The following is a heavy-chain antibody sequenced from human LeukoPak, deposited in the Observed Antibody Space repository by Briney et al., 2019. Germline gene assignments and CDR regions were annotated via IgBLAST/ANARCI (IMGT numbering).Heavy chain of an antibody. D-gene: IGHD3-10*01. CDR1: GYTFTGYY. V-gene: IGHV1-2*02. J-gene: IGHJ6*03. CDR2: INPNSGGT. Sequence: ASVKVSCKASGYTFTGYYMHWVRQAPGQGLEWMGWINPNSGGTNYAQKFQGRVTMTRDTSISTAYMELIRLRSDDTAVYYCARDGAGGSGIYPDGSRPPYYYYMDVWGKGTPVTVSS. CDR3: ARDGAGGSGIYPDGSRPPYYYYMDV.